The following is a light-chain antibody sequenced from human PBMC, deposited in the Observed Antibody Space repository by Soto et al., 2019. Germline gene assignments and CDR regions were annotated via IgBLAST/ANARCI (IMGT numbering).Light chain of an antibody. J-gene: IGKJ1*01. Sequence: DIQLTQSPSFLYASVGDRVTITCRASQGISSYLAWYQQKPGKAPKLLIYAASTLQSGDPSRFSGSGSRTEFTLPISSLQPEDFATYYCQQLNSYPRTFGQGTKVEIK. CDR3: QQLNSYPRT. CDR1: QGISSY. CDR2: AAS. V-gene: IGKV1-9*01.